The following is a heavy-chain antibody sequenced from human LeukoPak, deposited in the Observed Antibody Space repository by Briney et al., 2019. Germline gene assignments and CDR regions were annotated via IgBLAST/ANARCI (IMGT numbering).Heavy chain of an antibody. D-gene: IGHD1-20*01. Sequence: GGSLRLSCAASGFTFSDYYMSWIRQAPGKGLEWVSYISSSGSTIYHADSVKGRFTISRDNAKNSLYLQMNSLRAEDTAVYYCARGRYNWNRPDAFDIWGQGTMVTVSS. CDR1: GFTFSDYY. CDR2: ISSSGSTI. CDR3: ARGRYNWNRPDAFDI. J-gene: IGHJ3*02. V-gene: IGHV3-11*04.